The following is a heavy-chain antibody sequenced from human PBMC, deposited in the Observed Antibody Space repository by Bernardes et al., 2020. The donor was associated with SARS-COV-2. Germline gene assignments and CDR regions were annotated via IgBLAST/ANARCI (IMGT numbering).Heavy chain of an antibody. Sequence: GGSLRLSCSASGFTFSTYAMHWVRQAPGKGLKYVSAITSNGDHTYYADSVKGRFTISRDNSKNTLYLQMSSLRVEDTAVYYCVKDNSNPYGPKEPYDIWGQGTMVTVSS. D-gene: IGHD1-1*01. V-gene: IGHV3-64D*08. CDR3: VKDNSNPYGPKEPYDI. CDR1: GFTFSTYA. CDR2: ITSNGDHT. J-gene: IGHJ3*02.